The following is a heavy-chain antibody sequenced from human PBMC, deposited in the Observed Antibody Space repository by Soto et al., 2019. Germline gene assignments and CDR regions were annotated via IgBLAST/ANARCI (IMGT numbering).Heavy chain of an antibody. D-gene: IGHD3-3*01. CDR2: IKQDGSEK. CDR3: ARVLARTIFGVGRRNWFDP. V-gene: IGHV3-7*05. CDR1: GFTFSSYW. Sequence: GGSLRLSCAASGFTFSSYWMSWVRQAPGKGLEWVANIKQDGSEKSYVDSVKGRFTISRDNAKNSLYLQMNSLRAEDTAVYYCARVLARTIFGVGRRNWFDPWGQGTLVTVSS. J-gene: IGHJ5*02.